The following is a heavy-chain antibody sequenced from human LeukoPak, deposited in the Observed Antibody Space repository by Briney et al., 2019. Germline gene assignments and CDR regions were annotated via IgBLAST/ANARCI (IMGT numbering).Heavy chain of an antibody. Sequence: ASVKVSCKASGYTFTGHYMHWVRQAPGQGLEWMGWINPNNGGTNYAQKFQGRVTMTRDTSISTAYMELSRLRSDDTAVYYCARGYALYSGRYIGFDYWGQGTLVTVSS. CDR1: GYTFTGHY. D-gene: IGHD1-26*01. CDR2: INPNNGGT. J-gene: IGHJ4*02. CDR3: ARGYALYSGRYIGFDY. V-gene: IGHV1-2*02.